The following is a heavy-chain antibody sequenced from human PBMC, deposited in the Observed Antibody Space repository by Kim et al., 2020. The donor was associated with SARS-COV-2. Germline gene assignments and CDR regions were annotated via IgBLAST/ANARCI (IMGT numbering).Heavy chain of an antibody. CDR3: ARIDYGDHDAFYL. V-gene: IGHV1-8*01. CDR2: MRPNNGDT. Sequence: ASVKVSCKASGYTFNIYDINWVRQAPGQGLEWMGWMRPNNGDTGYAQNFQGRVTLTRNTSTSTAYMELSSLRSEDTALYYCARIDYGDHDAFYLWGQGTM. CDR1: GYTFNIYD. D-gene: IGHD4-17*01. J-gene: IGHJ3*01.